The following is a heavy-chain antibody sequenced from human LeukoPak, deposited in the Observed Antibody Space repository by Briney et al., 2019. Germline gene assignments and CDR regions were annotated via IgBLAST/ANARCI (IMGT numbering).Heavy chain of an antibody. J-gene: IGHJ4*02. D-gene: IGHD5-12*01. CDR1: GGSISSSSYY. Sequence: SETLSLTCTVSGGSISSSSYYWGWIRQPPGKGLEWIGSIYYSGSTYYNPSLKRRVPISVDTSKNQFSLKLSSVTAADTAVYYCARVGYRGYDYQDDYYWGQGTLVTVSS. CDR2: IYYSGST. V-gene: IGHV4-39*07. CDR3: ARVGYRGYDYQDDYY.